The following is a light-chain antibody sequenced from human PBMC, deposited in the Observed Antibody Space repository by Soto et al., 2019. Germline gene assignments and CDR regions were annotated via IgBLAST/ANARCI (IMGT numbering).Light chain of an antibody. CDR3: VLYIGTGLV. Sequence: QTVVTQEPSFSVSPGGTVTLTCGLTSGSVLTSHYTSWFHQTPGQPPRTLIYSTNSRSPGVPDRFSGSILGNKGALTITGAQADDEGDYYCVLYIGTGLVFGGGTKVTVL. J-gene: IGLJ3*02. CDR1: SGSVLTSHY. V-gene: IGLV8-61*01. CDR2: STN.